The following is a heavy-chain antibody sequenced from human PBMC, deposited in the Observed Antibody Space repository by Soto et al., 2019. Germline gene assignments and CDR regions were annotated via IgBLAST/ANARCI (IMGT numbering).Heavy chain of an antibody. V-gene: IGHV1-2*02. CDR1: GYSFTKYH. Sequence: ASVKVSCKASGYSFTKYHMHWVRQAPGQGLEWMGWINPGSGVTNQAQQLQGRVTMTRDTSITTTYMELNSLTSYDTALYYCARGAGHTNARFDTWGQGALVTVSS. D-gene: IGHD1-1*01. CDR2: INPGSGVT. CDR3: ARGAGHTNARFDT. J-gene: IGHJ4*02.